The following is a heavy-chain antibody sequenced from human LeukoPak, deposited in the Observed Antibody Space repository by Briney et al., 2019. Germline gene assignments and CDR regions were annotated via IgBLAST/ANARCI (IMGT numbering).Heavy chain of an antibody. CDR3: ARLRYFGGPTSSYYYYCMDV. CDR2: INHSGST. J-gene: IGHJ6*03. D-gene: IGHD3-9*01. V-gene: IGHV4-34*01. CDR1: GGSFSAYY. Sequence: SETLSLTCAVYGGSFSAYYWSWIRRPPGKGLEWIGEINHSGSTNYNPSLKSRVTISVDTSKNQFSLKLSSVTAADTAVYYCARLRYFGGPTSSYYYYCMDVWGTGTTVTVSS.